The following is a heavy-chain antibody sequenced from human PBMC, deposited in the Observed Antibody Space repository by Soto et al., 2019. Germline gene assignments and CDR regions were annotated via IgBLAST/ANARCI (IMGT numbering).Heavy chain of an antibody. CDR3: ATVPPQAGTSNWFDP. CDR1: GYTLTELS. V-gene: IGHV1-24*01. J-gene: IGHJ5*02. D-gene: IGHD6-19*01. CDR2: FDPEDGET. Sequence: ASVKVSCKVSGYTLTELSMHWVRQAPGKGLEWMGGFDPEDGETIYAQKFQGRVTMTEDTSTDTAYMELSSLRSEDTAVYYFATVPPQAGTSNWFDPWGQGTLVTVSS.